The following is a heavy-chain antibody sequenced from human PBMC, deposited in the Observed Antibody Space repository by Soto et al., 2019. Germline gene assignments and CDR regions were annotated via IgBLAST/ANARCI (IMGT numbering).Heavy chain of an antibody. Sequence: EVQLVESGGDLVQPGGSLRLSCAASGFTFRAFEMNWVRQAPGKVLEWVSYISSSDGTRYYADSVKGRFTISRDNAKSSLFLQMNSLRAEDTAVYYCARESHTVANTDFDYWGQGTLVTVSS. D-gene: IGHD4-17*01. V-gene: IGHV3-48*03. CDR2: ISSSDGTR. CDR1: GFTFRAFE. J-gene: IGHJ4*02. CDR3: ARESHTVANTDFDY.